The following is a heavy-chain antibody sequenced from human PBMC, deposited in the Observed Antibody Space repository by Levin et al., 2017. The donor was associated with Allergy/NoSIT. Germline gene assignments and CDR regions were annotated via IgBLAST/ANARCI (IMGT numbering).Heavy chain of an antibody. CDR3: ARASRWYAHFQY. Sequence: PGGSLRLSCAASGFTVGSNYMSWVRQAPGKGLEWVPVIYSGGSTYYADSVKARFTISRDSSKNTLYLQMNSLRAEDTAVYYCARASRWYAHFQYWGQDTLVTVSS. CDR1: GFTVGSNY. V-gene: IGHV3-66*01. J-gene: IGHJ1*01. CDR2: IYSGGST. D-gene: IGHD6-13*01.